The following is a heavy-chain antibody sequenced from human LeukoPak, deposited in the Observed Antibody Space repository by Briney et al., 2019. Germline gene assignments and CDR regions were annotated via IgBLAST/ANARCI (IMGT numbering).Heavy chain of an antibody. CDR1: GGSISSGGYY. CDR2: IFYSGSA. Sequence: NTSETLSLTCTVSGGSISSGGYYWSWIRQHPGKGLEWIGYIFYSGSAYYNPPLKGRVTISVDTSKNQFSLKLNSVTAADTAVYYCARKRSGEHWFDPWGQGTLVTVSS. CDR3: ARKRSGEHWFDP. J-gene: IGHJ5*02. D-gene: IGHD3-10*01. V-gene: IGHV4-31*03.